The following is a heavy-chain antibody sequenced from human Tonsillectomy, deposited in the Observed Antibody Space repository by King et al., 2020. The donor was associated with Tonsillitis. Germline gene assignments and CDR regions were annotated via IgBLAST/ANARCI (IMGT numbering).Heavy chain of an antibody. Sequence: VQLQQWGAGLLKPSETLSLTCAVYGGFFSDHFWSWIRQPPGKRLAWIGGIDHRGSTNYHPSLMSRVTISLDTSKNHFPLKLNSVTAADTAVYYCARESGGYFDYWGQGTLVTVSS. V-gene: IGHV4-34*01. CDR2: IDHRGST. CDR1: GGFFSDHF. D-gene: IGHD3-10*01. CDR3: ARESGGYFDY. J-gene: IGHJ4*02.